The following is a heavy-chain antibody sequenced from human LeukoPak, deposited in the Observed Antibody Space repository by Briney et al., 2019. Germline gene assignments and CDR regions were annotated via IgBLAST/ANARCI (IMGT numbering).Heavy chain of an antibody. CDR2: INHSGST. J-gene: IGHJ6*02. CDR3: ARLWAQQLSHFGVYYYYGMDV. V-gene: IGHV4-34*01. CDR1: GGSFSGYY. Sequence: SETLSPTCAVYGGSFSGYYWSWIRQPPGKGLEWIGEINHSGSTNYNPSLKSRVTISVDTSKNQFSLKLSSVTAADTAVYYCARLWAQQLSHFGVYYYYGMDVWGQGTTVTVSS. D-gene: IGHD6-13*01.